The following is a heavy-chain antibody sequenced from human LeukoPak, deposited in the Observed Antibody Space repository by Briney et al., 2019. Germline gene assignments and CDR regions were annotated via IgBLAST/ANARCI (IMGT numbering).Heavy chain of an antibody. CDR3: TKALHYYGSGSYYNGCDY. CDR1: GFTFSSYA. J-gene: IGHJ4*02. CDR2: MSGSGGST. V-gene: IGHV3-23*01. Sequence: GGSLRLSCAASGFTFSSYAMSWVRQAPGKGLEWVSAMSGSGGSTYYADSVKGRFTISRDNSKNTLYLQMNSLRAEDTAVYYCTKALHYYGSGSYYNGCDYWGQGTLVTVSS. D-gene: IGHD3-10*01.